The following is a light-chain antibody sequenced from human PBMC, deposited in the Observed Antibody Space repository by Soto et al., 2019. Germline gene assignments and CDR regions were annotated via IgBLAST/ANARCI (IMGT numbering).Light chain of an antibody. CDR3: QQYGSSRT. J-gene: IGKJ1*01. V-gene: IGKV3-20*01. CDR2: GAS. CDR1: QTISSSF. Sequence: ESVLTQSPGTLSFSPGQRATLSCRASQTISSSFLAWYQQTPGQAPRLLIYGASSRATGIPDRFSGIGSGTDFTLTISRLEPEDFAVYYCQQYGSSRTFGQGTKVDIK.